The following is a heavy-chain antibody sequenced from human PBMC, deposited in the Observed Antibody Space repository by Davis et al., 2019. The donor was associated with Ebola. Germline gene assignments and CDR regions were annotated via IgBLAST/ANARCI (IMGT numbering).Heavy chain of an antibody. V-gene: IGHV3-23*01. D-gene: IGHD4-17*01. CDR1: GFTFNTYV. Sequence: PSGSLRLSCAASGFTFNTYVMTWVRQAPGKGLQWVSTISGPGEKTYYADSVKGRFTISRDNSKNMLYLQINSLRAEDTAMYYCARADYGLDSEIDCWGQGTLVTVSS. CDR2: ISGPGEKT. CDR3: ARADYGLDSEIDC. J-gene: IGHJ4*02.